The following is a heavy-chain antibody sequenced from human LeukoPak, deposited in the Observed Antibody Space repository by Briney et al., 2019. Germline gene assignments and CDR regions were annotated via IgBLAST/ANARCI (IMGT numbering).Heavy chain of an antibody. J-gene: IGHJ4*02. Sequence: PGGSLRLSCVVSGFAFSSYWMSWVRQAPGQGLEWVVNMKQDGSEKYYVDSVKGRFTISRDNAKNSLYLQMNSLRAEDTAVYYCARRASSGYYLGYWGQGTLVTVSS. CDR1: GFAFSSYW. CDR3: ARRASSGYYLGY. V-gene: IGHV3-7*03. CDR2: MKQDGSEK. D-gene: IGHD3-22*01.